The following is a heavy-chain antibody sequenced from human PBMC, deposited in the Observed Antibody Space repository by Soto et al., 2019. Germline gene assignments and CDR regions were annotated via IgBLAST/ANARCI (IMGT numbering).Heavy chain of an antibody. CDR1: GGSISSSNW. J-gene: IGHJ6*02. CDR3: ARESYYDILTGYSYYYYGMDV. CDR2: IYHSGST. D-gene: IGHD3-9*01. V-gene: IGHV4-4*02. Sequence: SETLSLTCAVSGGSISSSNWWSWVRQPPGKGLEWIGEIYHSGSTNYNPSLKSRVTISVDKSKNQFSLKLSSVTAADTAVYYCARESYYDILTGYSYYYYGMDVWGQGTTVTVSS.